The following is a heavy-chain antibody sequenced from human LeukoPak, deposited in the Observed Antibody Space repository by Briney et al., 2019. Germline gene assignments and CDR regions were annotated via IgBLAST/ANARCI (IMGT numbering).Heavy chain of an antibody. Sequence: ASVKVSCKASGYTFVGYYLHWVRQAPRQGLEWMGWINPNSGGTNFAQKFQGRVTMTRDTSISTAYMELSRLRSDDTAVYYCARGLNYYDSSGSTWGQGTLVTVSS. V-gene: IGHV1-2*02. J-gene: IGHJ4*02. CDR2: INPNSGGT. CDR1: GYTFVGYY. CDR3: ARGLNYYDSSGST. D-gene: IGHD3-22*01.